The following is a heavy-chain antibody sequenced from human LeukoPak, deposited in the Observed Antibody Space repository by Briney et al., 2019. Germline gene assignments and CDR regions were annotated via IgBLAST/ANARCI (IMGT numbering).Heavy chain of an antibody. J-gene: IGHJ4*02. CDR2: IRSKRYGGTT. Sequence: GGSLRLSRTTSGFTFGESVMSWFRQAPGKGLEWVGFIRSKRYGGTTQYAASVKGRFTISRDDSKSIAYLQMNSLKTEDTTVYFCARSYDVLAAYFPPDYWGQGTLVTVSS. CDR3: ARSYDVLAAYFPPDY. V-gene: IGHV3-49*03. CDR1: GFTFGESV. D-gene: IGHD3-9*01.